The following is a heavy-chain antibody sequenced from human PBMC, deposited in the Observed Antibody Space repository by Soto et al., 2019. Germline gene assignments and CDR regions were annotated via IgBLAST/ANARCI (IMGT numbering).Heavy chain of an antibody. CDR2: IYYSGST. D-gene: IGHD3-3*01. Sequence: PSETLSLTCTVSGGSISSSSYYWGWIRQPPGKGLEWIGSIYYSGSTYYNPSLKSRVTISVDTSKNQFSLKLSSVTAADTAVYYCASRARGSLEWLSHYWGQGTLVTVSS. CDR3: ASRARGSLEWLSHY. J-gene: IGHJ4*02. CDR1: GGSISSSSYY. V-gene: IGHV4-39*01.